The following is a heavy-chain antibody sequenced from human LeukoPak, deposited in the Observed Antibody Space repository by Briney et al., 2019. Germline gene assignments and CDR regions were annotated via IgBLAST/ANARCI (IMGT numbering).Heavy chain of an antibody. CDR3: ARGGSSSYYYFDY. CDR2: IYTDGST. CDR1: GFIVSRRY. D-gene: IGHD6-6*01. Sequence: GGSLRLSCAASGFIVSRRYMSWVRQAPGKGLEWVSVIYTDGSTYYADSVKGRFTISRDNSRNTLYLQMNTLRAEDTAVYYCARGGSSSYYYFDYWGQGTLVTVSS. J-gene: IGHJ4*02. V-gene: IGHV3-53*01.